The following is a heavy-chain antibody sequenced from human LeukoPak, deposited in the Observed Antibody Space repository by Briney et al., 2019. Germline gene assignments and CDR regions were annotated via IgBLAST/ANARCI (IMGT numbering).Heavy chain of an antibody. D-gene: IGHD1-26*01. CDR3: ARGDLWEMDAFDI. Sequence: PSETLSLTCAVYGGSFSGYYWSWIRQPPGKGLEWIGEINHSGSTNYNPSLKSRVTISVDTSKNQFPLKLSSVTAADTAVYYCARGDLWEMDAFDIWGQGTMVTVSS. CDR1: GGSFSGYY. V-gene: IGHV4-34*01. J-gene: IGHJ3*02. CDR2: INHSGST.